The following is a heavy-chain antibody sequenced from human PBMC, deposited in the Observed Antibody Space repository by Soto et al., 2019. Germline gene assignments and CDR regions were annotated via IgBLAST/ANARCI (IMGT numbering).Heavy chain of an antibody. CDR3: ERLFGEGYKWYYYYGVDV. Sequence: PGESLKISCKGSGYSFTSYWIGWVRQMPGKGLEWMGIIYPGDSDTRYSPSFQGQVTISADKSISTAYLQWSSLKASDTAMYYCERLFGEGYKWYYYYGVDVWGKGTTGTVSS. J-gene: IGHJ6*04. V-gene: IGHV5-51*01. D-gene: IGHD3-3*01. CDR2: IYPGDSDT. CDR1: GYSFTSYW.